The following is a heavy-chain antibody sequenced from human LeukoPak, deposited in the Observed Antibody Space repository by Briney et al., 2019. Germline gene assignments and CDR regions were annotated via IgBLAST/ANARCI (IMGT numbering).Heavy chain of an antibody. CDR3: AKDLGIVLVPAATDFDY. J-gene: IGHJ4*02. CDR2: ISGSGGST. Sequence: GGSLRLSCAASGFTFSTYAMSWVRQAPGKGLEWVSLISGSGGSTYYADSVKGRFTISGDNSKNTLFLQMNSLRAEDTAVYYCAKDLGIVLVPAATDFDYWGQGTLVTVSS. CDR1: GFTFSTYA. V-gene: IGHV3-23*01. D-gene: IGHD2-2*01.